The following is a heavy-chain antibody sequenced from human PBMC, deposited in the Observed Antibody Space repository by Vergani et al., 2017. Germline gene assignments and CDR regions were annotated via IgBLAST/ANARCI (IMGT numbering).Heavy chain of an antibody. CDR3: VRDQVTMLRGSDALDI. V-gene: IGHV3-49*03. Sequence: EVQLVESGGDLVQPGRSLRLSCTDSGFTFGYYAMDWFRQAPGQGLEWVGGIRSKAYGQATIYAASVKGRFTISRVDSKSIAYLQMNNLQTEDTAMYYCVRDQVTMLRGSDALDIWGQGTMVTVSS. D-gene: IGHD3-10*01. J-gene: IGHJ3*02. CDR2: IRSKAYGQAT. CDR1: GFTFGYYA.